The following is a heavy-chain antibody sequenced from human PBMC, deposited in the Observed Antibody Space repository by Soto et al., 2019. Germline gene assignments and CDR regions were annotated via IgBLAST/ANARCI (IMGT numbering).Heavy chain of an antibody. V-gene: IGHV1-8*01. CDR1: GYTFTSYD. J-gene: IGHJ6*02. CDR3: AREGNYYGSGSVGMDA. D-gene: IGHD3-10*01. Sequence: ASVKVSCKASGYTFTSYDINWVRQATGQGLEWMGWMNPNSGNTGYAQKFQGRVTMTRNTSISTAYMELSSLRSEDTAVYYCAREGNYYGSGSVGMDAWGQGTTVTVSS. CDR2: MNPNSGNT.